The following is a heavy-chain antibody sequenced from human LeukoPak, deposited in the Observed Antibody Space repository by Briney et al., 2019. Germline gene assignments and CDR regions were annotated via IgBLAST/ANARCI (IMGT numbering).Heavy chain of an antibody. J-gene: IGHJ6*03. CDR1: GGSFSGYY. CDR3: ARAAYKLLWFGEPRGYYMDV. D-gene: IGHD3-10*01. V-gene: IGHV3-11*01. CDR2: ISSSGSTI. Sequence: LSLTCAVYGGSFSGYYWSWIRQAPGKGLEWVSYISSSGSTIYYADSVKGRFTISRDNAKNSLYLQMNSLRAEDTAVYYCARAAYKLLWFGEPRGYYMDVWGKGTTVTISS.